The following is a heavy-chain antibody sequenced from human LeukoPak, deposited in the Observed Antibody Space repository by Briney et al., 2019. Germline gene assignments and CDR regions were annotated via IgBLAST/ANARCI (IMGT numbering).Heavy chain of an antibody. D-gene: IGHD6-19*01. CDR1: GFSVSSNY. CDR2: IYGGGRT. J-gene: IGHJ4*02. CDR3: ASTTEYSSGWVDY. Sequence: GGSLRLSCAASGFSVSSNYMSWVRQAPGKGLEWVSVIYGGGRTYYADSVQGRFTISRDNSKNTLYLQMNSLRAEDTAVYYCASTTEYSSGWVDYWGQGTLVTVSS. V-gene: IGHV3-66*01.